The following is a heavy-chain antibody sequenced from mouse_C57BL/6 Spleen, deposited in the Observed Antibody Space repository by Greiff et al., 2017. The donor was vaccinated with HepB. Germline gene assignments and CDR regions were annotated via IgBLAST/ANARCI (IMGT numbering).Heavy chain of an antibody. Sequence: VQLQQSGAELVRPGASVKLSCTASGFNIKDDYMHWVKQRPEQGLEWIGWIDPENGDTEYASKFQGKATITADTSSNTAYLQLSSLTSEDTAVYYCITTVVNFDYWGQGTTLTVSS. CDR2: IDPENGDT. D-gene: IGHD1-1*01. J-gene: IGHJ2*01. V-gene: IGHV14-4*01. CDR3: ITTVVNFDY. CDR1: GFNIKDDY.